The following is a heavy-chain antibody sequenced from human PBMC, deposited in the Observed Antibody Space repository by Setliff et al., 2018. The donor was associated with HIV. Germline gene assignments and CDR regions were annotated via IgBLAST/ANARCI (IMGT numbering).Heavy chain of an antibody. Sequence: ASVKVSCKASGYTLIDYFIHWVRQAPGQGPEWMGWISPYDLSERTSQRFRGRVTMTRDTSINAAYLDLSGLTSDDTAVYFCARQLSNSLDYWGQGTLVTVSS. J-gene: IGHJ4*02. D-gene: IGHD7-27*01. CDR3: ARQLSNSLDY. CDR2: ISPYDLSE. CDR1: GYTLIDYF. V-gene: IGHV1-2*02.